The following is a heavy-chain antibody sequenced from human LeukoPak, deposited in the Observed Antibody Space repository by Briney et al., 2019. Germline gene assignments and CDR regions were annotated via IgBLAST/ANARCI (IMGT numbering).Heavy chain of an antibody. CDR1: GFTFSSYG. Sequence: GGSLRLSCAASGFTFSSYGMHWVRQAPGKGLEWVAFIRYDGSNKYYADSVKGRFTISRDNSKNTLYLQMNSLRAEDTAVYYCAEGVDTAMVFDYWGQGTLVTVSS. J-gene: IGHJ4*02. CDR3: AEGVDTAMVFDY. D-gene: IGHD5-18*01. V-gene: IGHV3-30*02. CDR2: IRYDGSNK.